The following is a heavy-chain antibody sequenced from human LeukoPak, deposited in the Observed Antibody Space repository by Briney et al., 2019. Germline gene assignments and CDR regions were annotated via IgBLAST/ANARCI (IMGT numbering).Heavy chain of an antibody. CDR2: IYPGDSDT. Sequence: GESLKISCKGSGFRITNYWIGWVRQMPGKGLEWVGIIYPGDSDTRYSPSLQGQVTISADKSMSTAYLQWSSLKASDTAMYYCARHSGTTTSPFDIWGQGTMDTVSS. CDR3: ARHSGTTTSPFDI. V-gene: IGHV5-51*01. J-gene: IGHJ3*02. CDR1: GFRITNYW. D-gene: IGHD1-7*01.